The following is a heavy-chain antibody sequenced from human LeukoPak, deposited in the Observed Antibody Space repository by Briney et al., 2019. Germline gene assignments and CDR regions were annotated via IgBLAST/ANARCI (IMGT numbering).Heavy chain of an antibody. Sequence: LVKVSCKASGGTFISYAISWVRQAPGQGLEWMGGIIPIFGTANYAQKFQGRVTITADESTSTAYMELSSLRSEDTAVYYCARRMYWSGYSNWFDPWGQGTLVTVSS. CDR1: GGTFISYA. CDR2: IIPIFGTA. D-gene: IGHD3-3*01. J-gene: IGHJ5*02. V-gene: IGHV1-69*13. CDR3: ARRMYWSGYSNWFDP.